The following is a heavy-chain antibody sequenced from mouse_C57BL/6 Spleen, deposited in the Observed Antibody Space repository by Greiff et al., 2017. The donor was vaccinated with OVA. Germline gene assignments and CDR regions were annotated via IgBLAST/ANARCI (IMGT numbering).Heavy chain of an antibody. J-gene: IGHJ3*01. V-gene: IGHV1-82*01. CDR3: ARGAFEA. CDR2: IYPGDGDT. Sequence: QVQLQQSGPELVKPGASVKLSCKASGYAFSSSWMNWVKQRPGQGLEWIGRIYPGDGDTYYTGKFKGKATLTADKSSSTAYLHLSSLTSEDSAVYCCARGAFEAWGQGTLVTVSA. CDR1: GYAFSSSW.